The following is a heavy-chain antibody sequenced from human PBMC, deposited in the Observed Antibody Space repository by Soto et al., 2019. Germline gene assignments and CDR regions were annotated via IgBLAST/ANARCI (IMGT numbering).Heavy chain of an antibody. CDR3: AKEPRCHGDSYYYYGMDV. CDR1: GFTFSSYG. V-gene: IGHV3-30*18. CDR2: ISYDGSNK. Sequence: QVQLVESGGGVVQPGRSLRLSCAASGFTFSSYGMHWVRQAPGKGLEWVAVISYDGSNKYYADSVKGRFTISRDNSKNTLYLQMNSLRAEATAVYYCAKEPRCHGDSYYYYGMDVWGQGTTVTVSS. J-gene: IGHJ6*02. D-gene: IGHD2-2*01.